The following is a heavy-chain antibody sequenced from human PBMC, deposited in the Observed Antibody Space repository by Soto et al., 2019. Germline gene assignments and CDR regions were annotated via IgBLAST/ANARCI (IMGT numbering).Heavy chain of an antibody. J-gene: IGHJ4*02. V-gene: IGHV3-9*01. CDR2: ISWNSGSI. D-gene: IGHD1-20*01. Sequence: GGSLRLSCAASGFTFDDYAMHWVRQSPGNGLEWVSGISWNSGSIGYADSVKCRFTISRDNAKNSLYLQMNSLRAEDTPLYYCAQARTPSITGTTLYFDYWGQGTLVTVSS. CDR3: AQARTPSITGTTLYFDY. CDR1: GFTFDDYA.